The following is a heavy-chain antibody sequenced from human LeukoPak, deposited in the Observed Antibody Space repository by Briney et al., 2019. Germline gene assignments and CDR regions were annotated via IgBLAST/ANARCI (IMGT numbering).Heavy chain of an antibody. V-gene: IGHV2-70*11. Sequence: SGPALVKPTETLTLTCTFSGFSLSTSGMCVSWIRQPPGKALEWLARIDWDDDKYYSTSLKSRLTISKDTSKNQVVLRVTNMDPVDTATYYCARREGGDYSDAFDIWGQGTMVTVSS. CDR2: IDWDDDK. CDR3: ARREGGDYSDAFDI. D-gene: IGHD2-21*02. CDR1: GFSLSTSGMC. J-gene: IGHJ3*02.